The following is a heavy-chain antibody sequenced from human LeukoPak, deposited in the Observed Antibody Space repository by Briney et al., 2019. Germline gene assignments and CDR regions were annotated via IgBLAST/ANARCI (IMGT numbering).Heavy chain of an antibody. Sequence: GGSLTLSCAASVFTFSTYSMNWVRQAPGKGLEWVSSISGSRTYIYYADSVKGRFTISRDNSKNILYLQMNSLTADDTAVYYCARDRGNGYYFDYWGQGTLVTVSA. J-gene: IGHJ4*02. V-gene: IGHV3-21*01. CDR1: VFTFSTYS. CDR2: ISGSRTYI. D-gene: IGHD2-8*01. CDR3: ARDRGNGYYFDY.